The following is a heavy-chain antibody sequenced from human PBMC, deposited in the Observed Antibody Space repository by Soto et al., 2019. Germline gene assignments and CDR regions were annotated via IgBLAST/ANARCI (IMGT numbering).Heavy chain of an antibody. CDR2: INHSGRT. Sequence: PSETLSLTCAVYGGSFSGYYWSWIRQPPGKGLEGIGEINHSGRTNYNPSLKSRVTISVDTSKIQFSLKLSSVTAADTAVYYCARAPRITRTTWVRWFDPWGQGTLVTDSS. CDR3: ARAPRITRTTWVRWFDP. J-gene: IGHJ5*02. D-gene: IGHD1-7*01. V-gene: IGHV4-34*01. CDR1: GGSFSGYY.